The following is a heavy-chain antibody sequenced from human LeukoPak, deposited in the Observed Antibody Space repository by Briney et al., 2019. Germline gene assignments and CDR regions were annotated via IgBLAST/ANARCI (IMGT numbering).Heavy chain of an antibody. CDR1: GGSISSSSYY. CDR3: ATANPYCSSTSCYFHRYSYYFDY. D-gene: IGHD2-2*01. V-gene: IGHV4-39*01. CDR2: IYYSGST. J-gene: IGHJ4*02. Sequence: PSETLSLTCTVSGGSISSSSYYWGWIRQPPGKGLEWIGSIYYSGSTYYNPSLKSRVTISVDTSKNQFSLKLSSVTAADTAVYYCATANPYCSSTSCYFHRYSYYFDYWGQGTLVTVSS.